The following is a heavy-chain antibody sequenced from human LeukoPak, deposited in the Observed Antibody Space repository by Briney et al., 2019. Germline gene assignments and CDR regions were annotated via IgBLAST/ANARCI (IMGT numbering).Heavy chain of an antibody. CDR2: ISAYNGNT. D-gene: IGHD6-13*01. V-gene: IGHV1-18*01. Sequence: ASVKVSCKASGYTFTSYGISWVRQAPGQGLEWMGWISAYNGNTNYAQKLQGRGTMTTDTSTSTAYMELRSLRSDDTAVYYCASGIDMYSSSPDPDYWGQGTLVTVSS. J-gene: IGHJ4*02. CDR1: GYTFTSYG. CDR3: ASGIDMYSSSPDPDY.